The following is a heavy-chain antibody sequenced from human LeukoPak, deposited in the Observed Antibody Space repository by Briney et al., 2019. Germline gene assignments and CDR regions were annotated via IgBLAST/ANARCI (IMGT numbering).Heavy chain of an antibody. CDR1: GFTFSSYA. Sequence: GGSLRLSCAVSGFTFSSYAMSWVRQAPGKGLEWVSAISGSGGSTYYADSVKGRFTISRDNSKNTLYLQMDSLRAEDTAVYFCAKFSGSGNYYYYGMDVWGQGTTVTVSS. J-gene: IGHJ6*02. D-gene: IGHD3-10*01. V-gene: IGHV3-23*01. CDR2: ISGSGGST. CDR3: AKFSGSGNYYYYGMDV.